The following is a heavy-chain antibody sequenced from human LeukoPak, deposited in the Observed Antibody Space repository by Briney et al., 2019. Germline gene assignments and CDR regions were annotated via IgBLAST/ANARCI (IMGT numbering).Heavy chain of an antibody. CDR3: ARAVAGPEGWFDP. V-gene: IGHV3-74*01. CDR1: GSTFSSYW. D-gene: IGHD6-19*01. CDR2: INTDGSST. Sequence: GGSLRLSCAASGSTFSSYWMHWVRQAPGKGLVWVSRINTDGSSTSYADSVKGRFTISRDNAKNTLYLQMNSLRAEDTAVYYCARAVAGPEGWFDPWGQGTLVTVSS. J-gene: IGHJ5*02.